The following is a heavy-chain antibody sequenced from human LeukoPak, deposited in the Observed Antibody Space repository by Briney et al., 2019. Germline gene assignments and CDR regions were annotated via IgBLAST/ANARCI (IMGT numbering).Heavy chain of an antibody. CDR2: IIPILGIA. V-gene: IGHV1-69*10. D-gene: IGHD3-3*01. J-gene: IGHJ4*02. CDR3: ARGSMSDFWSGYHYGGYFDY. CDR1: GYTFTNFD. Sequence: ASVKVSCKASGYTFTNFDINWVRQAPGQGLEWMGGIIPILGIANYAQKFQGRVTITADKSTSTAYMELSSLRSEDTAVYYCARGSMSDFWSGYHYGGYFDYWGQGTLVTVSS.